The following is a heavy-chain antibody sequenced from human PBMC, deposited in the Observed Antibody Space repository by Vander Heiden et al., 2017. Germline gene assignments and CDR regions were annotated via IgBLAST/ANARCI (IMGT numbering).Heavy chain of an antibody. V-gene: IGHV1-2*02. J-gene: IGHJ6*02. Sequence: QVQLVQSGAEVTKPGASVKVSCKAAGYTFTGYSMNWVRQAPGQGLEWMGWINPSSGGTNYAQKFQGRVTMTRDTSISTAYMELSRLRSDDTAVYYCARGRYNWNERIYYYGMDVWGQGTTVTVSS. CDR3: ARGRYNWNERIYYYGMDV. D-gene: IGHD1-1*01. CDR1: GYTFTGYS. CDR2: INPSSGGT.